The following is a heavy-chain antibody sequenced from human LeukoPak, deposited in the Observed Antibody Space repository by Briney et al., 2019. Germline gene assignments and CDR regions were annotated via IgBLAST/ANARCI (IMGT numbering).Heavy chain of an antibody. V-gene: IGHV3-74*01. CDR1: GFTFSSYW. J-gene: IGHJ1*01. D-gene: IGHD3-22*01. CDR3: ARAPSEIGGYSPQYFRH. Sequence: GGSLRLSCAASGFTFSSYWMHWVRQAPGKGLVWVSRIKSDGSTNYAGSVKGRFTISRDNAKNTVSLQMNSLRAEDTGVYYCARAPSEIGGYSPQYFRHWGQGTLVIVSS. CDR2: IKSDGST.